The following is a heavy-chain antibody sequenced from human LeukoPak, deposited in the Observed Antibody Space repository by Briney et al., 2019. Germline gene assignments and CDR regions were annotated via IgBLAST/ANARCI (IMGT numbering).Heavy chain of an antibody. Sequence: PGGSLRLSCAASGFTFKNACMSWLRHAPGKGLEWFGRIKSKTDGGTTDYAAPVKGRFTISRDDSKDTLYLQMNSLKTEDTAVYYCTTDLGIAAASHAFDIWGQGTMVTVSS. J-gene: IGHJ3*02. CDR2: IKSKTDGGTT. V-gene: IGHV3-15*01. D-gene: IGHD6-13*01. CDR3: TTDLGIAAASHAFDI. CDR1: GFTFKNAC.